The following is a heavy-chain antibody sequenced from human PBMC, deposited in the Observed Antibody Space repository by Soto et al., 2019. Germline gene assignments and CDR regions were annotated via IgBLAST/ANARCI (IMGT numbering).Heavy chain of an antibody. V-gene: IGHV4-34*01. J-gene: IGHJ5*02. CDR2: INHSGST. D-gene: IGHD3-10*01. CDR1: GGSFSGYY. Sequence: SETLSLTCAVYGGSFSGYYWSWIRQPPGKGLEWIGEINHSGSTNYNPSLKSRVTISVDTSKNQFSLKLSSVTAADTAAYYCARGLSRITMVRGVKYNWFDPWGQGTLVTVSS. CDR3: ARGLSRITMVRGVKYNWFDP.